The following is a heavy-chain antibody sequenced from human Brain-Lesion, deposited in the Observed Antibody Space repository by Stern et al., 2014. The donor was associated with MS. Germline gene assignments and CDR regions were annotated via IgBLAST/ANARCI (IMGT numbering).Heavy chain of an antibody. J-gene: IGHJ6*02. CDR3: ARGYYGSGRPQKGMDV. V-gene: IGHV1-2*02. Sequence: VQLLQSGAEVKKPGASVKVSCKASGYTFTGYYMYWVRQAPGQGLEWMGWINPNSGGTNYAQKFQGRVTMTRDTSITTAYMELSRLRSDDTAVYYCARGYYGSGRPQKGMDVWGQGTTVTVSS. D-gene: IGHD3-10*01. CDR1: GYTFTGYY. CDR2: INPNSGGT.